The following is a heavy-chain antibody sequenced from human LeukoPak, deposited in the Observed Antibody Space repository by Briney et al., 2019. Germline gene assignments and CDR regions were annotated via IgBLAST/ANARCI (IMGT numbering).Heavy chain of an antibody. CDR3: ARGGDYGDYDWFDP. Sequence: ASVKVSCKASGYTFTSYAMHWVRQAPGQRLEWMGWINAGNGNTKYSQKFQGRVTITRDTSASTAYMELSSLRSEDTAVYYCARGGDYGDYDWFDPWGQGTLVTVSS. CDR2: INAGNGNT. D-gene: IGHD4-17*01. V-gene: IGHV1-3*01. CDR1: GYTFTSYA. J-gene: IGHJ5*02.